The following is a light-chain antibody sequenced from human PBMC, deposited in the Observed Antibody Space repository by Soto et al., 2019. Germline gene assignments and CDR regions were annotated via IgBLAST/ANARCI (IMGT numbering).Light chain of an antibody. CDR3: QQSYSTPPWT. Sequence: DIQMTQSPSSLSASVGDRVTITCRASQSISSYLNWYQQKPGKAPKLLIYAASSLQSGVPSRCSGSGAGTDFTLTISSLQPEDFASYYCQQSYSTPPWTFGQGTKVEIK. CDR1: QSISSY. V-gene: IGKV1-39*01. CDR2: AAS. J-gene: IGKJ1*01.